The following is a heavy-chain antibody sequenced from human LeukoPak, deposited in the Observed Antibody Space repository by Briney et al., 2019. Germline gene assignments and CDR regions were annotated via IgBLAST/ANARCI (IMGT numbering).Heavy chain of an antibody. D-gene: IGHD2-15*01. CDR2: VSYDGTDK. Sequence: GRSLRLSCAASGFTFSIYGMHWVRQAPGKGLGWVAVVSYDGTDKYYPDSVRGRFIISRDNSKNTIYLQMNSLRPEDTAVYYCAKDLGYRDYYAMDVWGQGTTVTVSS. J-gene: IGHJ6*02. CDR1: GFTFSIYG. CDR3: AKDLGYRDYYAMDV. V-gene: IGHV3-30*18.